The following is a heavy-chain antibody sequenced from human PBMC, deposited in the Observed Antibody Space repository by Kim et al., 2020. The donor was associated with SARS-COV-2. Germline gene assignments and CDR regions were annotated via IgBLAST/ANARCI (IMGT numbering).Heavy chain of an antibody. J-gene: IGHJ4*02. Sequence: SETLSLTCTVSGGSISSYYWSWIRQPPGKGLEWIGYIYYSGSTNYNPSLKSRVTISVDTSKNQFSLKLSSVTAADTAVYYCAGTYYYGSGSLTVIWGQGTLVTVSS. CDR1: GGSISSYY. D-gene: IGHD3-10*01. CDR3: AGTYYYGSGSLTVI. CDR2: IYYSGST. V-gene: IGHV4-59*08.